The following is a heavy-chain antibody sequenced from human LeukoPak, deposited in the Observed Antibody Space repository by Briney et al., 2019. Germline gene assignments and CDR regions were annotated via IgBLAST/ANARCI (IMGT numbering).Heavy chain of an antibody. Sequence: ASVKVSCKASGYTFTGYYMHWVRQAPGQGLEWMGWINPSSGGTNYAQKFQGRVTMTSDTSISTTYMGLSRLRSDDTAVYYCARAADVVATGVLNWFDPWGQGTLVTVSS. D-gene: IGHD5-12*01. CDR2: INPSSGGT. CDR3: ARAADVVATGVLNWFDP. V-gene: IGHV1-2*02. CDR1: GYTFTGYY. J-gene: IGHJ5*02.